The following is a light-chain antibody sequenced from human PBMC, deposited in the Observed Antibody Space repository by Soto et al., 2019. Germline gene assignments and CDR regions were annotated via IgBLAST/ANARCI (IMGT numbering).Light chain of an antibody. J-gene: IGLJ3*02. V-gene: IGLV2-14*01. Sequence: QSALTQPASVSGSPGQSITISCTGTTSDIGAYNYVSWYQHHPGKAPKLMIYEVSNRPSGVSHRVSASKSGNTASLTISGLQTEDEADYFCASYTSSRTWVFGGGTKLTVI. CDR2: EVS. CDR3: ASYTSSRTWV. CDR1: TSDIGAYNY.